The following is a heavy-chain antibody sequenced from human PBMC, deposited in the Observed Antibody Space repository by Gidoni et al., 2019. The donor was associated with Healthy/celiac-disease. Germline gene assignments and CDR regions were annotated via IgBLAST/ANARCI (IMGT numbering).Heavy chain of an antibody. CDR2: ISGSGGST. V-gene: IGHV3-23*01. Sequence: EVQLLESGGGLVQPGGSLRLSCPASGFTFSSYAMSWVRQAPGKGLEWVSAISGSGGSTYYADSVKGRFTISRDNSKNTLYLQMNSLRAEDTAVYYCAKAVGYAFGEFDYWGQGTLVTVSS. CDR3: AKAVGYAFGEFDY. D-gene: IGHD3-10*01. J-gene: IGHJ4*02. CDR1: GFTFSSYA.